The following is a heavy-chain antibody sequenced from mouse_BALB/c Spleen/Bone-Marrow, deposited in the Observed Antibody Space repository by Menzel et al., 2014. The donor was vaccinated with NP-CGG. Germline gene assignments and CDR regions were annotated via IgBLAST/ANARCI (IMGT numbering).Heavy chain of an antibody. Sequence: VQLKESGAELVRPGALVKLSCKASGFNIKDYYMHWVKQRPEQGLEWIGWIDPENGNTIYDPKFQGKASITADTSSNTAYLQLSSLTSEDTAVYYCAPEEGNYFDYWGQGTTLTGSS. CDR2: IDPENGNT. V-gene: IGHV14-1*02. J-gene: IGHJ2*01. CDR3: APEEGNYFDY. CDR1: GFNIKDYY.